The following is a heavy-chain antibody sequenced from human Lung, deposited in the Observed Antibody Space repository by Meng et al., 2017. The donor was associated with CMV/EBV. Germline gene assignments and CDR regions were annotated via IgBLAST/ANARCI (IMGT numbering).Heavy chain of an antibody. CDR2: IYYRGST. D-gene: IGHD3-22*01. Sequence: SETLSLTCTVSGGSISSTTYYWGWIRQPPGKGLEWIGSIYYRGSTYYNPSLKSRVTISVDTSKNQFSLNLSSVTAADTAVYYCAHDTSGYYFYYWGQGTLVTVSS. CDR3: AHDTSGYYFYY. V-gene: IGHV4-39*01. CDR1: GGSISSTTYY. J-gene: IGHJ4*02.